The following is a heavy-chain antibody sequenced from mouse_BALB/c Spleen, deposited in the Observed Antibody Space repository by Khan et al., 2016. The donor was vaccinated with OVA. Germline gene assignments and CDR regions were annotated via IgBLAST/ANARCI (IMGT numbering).Heavy chain of an antibody. CDR1: GYTFTDYS. J-gene: IGHJ2*01. V-gene: IGHV9-2-1*01. Sequence: LVESGPELKKPGETVKISCKASGYTFTDYSMHWVKQAPGKGLKWMGWINTETGEPTYADDFKGRFAFSLETSANTAYLQINNLKNEDTATYFCARDRYDYFDYWGQGTTLTVSS. CDR2: INTETGEP. CDR3: ARDRYDYFDY. D-gene: IGHD2-14*01.